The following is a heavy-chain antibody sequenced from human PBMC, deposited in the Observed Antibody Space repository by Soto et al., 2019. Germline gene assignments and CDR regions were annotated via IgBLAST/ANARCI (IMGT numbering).Heavy chain of an antibody. CDR2: ISAYNGNT. CDR3: ARDWHSSSSLVAPDYYYGMDV. V-gene: IGHV1-18*04. J-gene: IGHJ6*02. CDR1: GYTFTSYG. Sequence: QVQLVQSGAEVKKPGASVKVSCKASGYTFTSYGISWVRQAPGQGLEWMGWISAYNGNTNYAQKLQGRVTMTTDTSTSTAYMELRSLRSDDTAVYYCARDWHSSSSLVAPDYYYGMDVWGQGTTVTVSS. D-gene: IGHD6-6*01.